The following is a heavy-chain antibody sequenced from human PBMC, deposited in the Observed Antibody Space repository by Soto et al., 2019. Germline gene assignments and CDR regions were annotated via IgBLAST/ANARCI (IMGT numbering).Heavy chain of an antibody. CDR3: TMRPKAGDAAGDPLAY. CDR2: IKSKGDGGAD. CDR1: GLRLSDGW. Sequence: EVRLVESGGGSVKPEGSLRLSCAASGLRLSDGWMNWVRQTPGKGLEWVGRIKSKGDGGADDYAAPVNGRFTISRDDSENMLYLQMNNLKADDTAIYYCTMRPKAGDAAGDPLAYWGQGALVTVSS. V-gene: IGHV3-15*07. D-gene: IGHD3-16*01. J-gene: IGHJ4*02.